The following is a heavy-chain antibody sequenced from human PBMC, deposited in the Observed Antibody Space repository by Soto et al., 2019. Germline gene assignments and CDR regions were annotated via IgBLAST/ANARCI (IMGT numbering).Heavy chain of an antibody. D-gene: IGHD3-10*01. Sequence: GSLRLSCAASGFTFSSYAMSWVRQAPGKGLEWVSAISGSRGSTYYADSVKGRFTISRDNSKNTLYLQMNSLRAEDTAVYYCAPHLWFGELYYSGQGTLVTVSS. CDR2: ISGSRGST. V-gene: IGHV3-23*01. CDR1: GFTFSSYA. J-gene: IGHJ4*02. CDR3: APHLWFGELYY.